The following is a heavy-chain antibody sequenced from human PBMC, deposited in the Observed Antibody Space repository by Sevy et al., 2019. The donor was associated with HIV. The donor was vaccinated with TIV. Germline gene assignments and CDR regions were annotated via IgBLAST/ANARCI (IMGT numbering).Heavy chain of an antibody. V-gene: IGHV3-11*06. D-gene: IGHD1-26*01. CDR3: AGGSGRYNDAFDI. CDR1: GFTFSNYD. Sequence: GGSLRLSCAASGFTFSNYDMSWIRQAPGKGLEWVSYISSLSSYTNFADSVKGRFTISRDNAKNSLYLQMKSLRAEDTAVYYCAGGSGRYNDAFDIWGQGTMVTVSS. CDR2: ISSLSSYT. J-gene: IGHJ3*02.